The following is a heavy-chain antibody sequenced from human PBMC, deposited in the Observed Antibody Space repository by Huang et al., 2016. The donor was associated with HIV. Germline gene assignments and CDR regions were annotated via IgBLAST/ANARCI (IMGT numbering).Heavy chain of an antibody. V-gene: IGHV1-2*02. D-gene: IGHD2-15*01. CDR3: ATDGGGGCNGGSCFPY. J-gene: IGHJ4*02. CDR1: GYDFDAYY. CDR2: IHPTHADT. Sequence: QVQLVQSGAEVKKPGASVKVSCKTSGYDFDAYYIHWVRLAPGQGLEWMGWIHPTHADTLYAETLHGGGAITRDRSVRTVYLELSSLRPDDAAAYFCATDGGGGCNGGSCFPYWGQGTLVGVSS.